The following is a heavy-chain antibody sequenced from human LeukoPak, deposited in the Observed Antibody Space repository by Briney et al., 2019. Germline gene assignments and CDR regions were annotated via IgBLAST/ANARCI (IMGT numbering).Heavy chain of an antibody. Sequence: GGSLRLSCVASGFTFSSNGMHWVRQAPGKGLEWVTFIQYDGSKKYYADSVKGRFTISRDNAKNSLYLQMNSLRAEDTAVYYCAKPVTYYDFWSGYATYFDYWGQGTLVTVSS. V-gene: IGHV3-30*02. J-gene: IGHJ4*02. CDR2: IQYDGSKK. D-gene: IGHD3-3*01. CDR1: GFTFSSNG. CDR3: AKPVTYYDFWSGYATYFDY.